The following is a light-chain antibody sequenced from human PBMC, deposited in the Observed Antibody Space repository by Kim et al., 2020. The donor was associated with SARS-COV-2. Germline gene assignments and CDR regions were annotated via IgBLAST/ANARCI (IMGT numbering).Light chain of an antibody. Sequence: RATLNSKSSQTVLYNSNNKNYLAWYQQKPGQAPKLLIYWASIRESGVSDRFSGSGSETDFTLTISSLQAEDVAVYYCQQYYSTPPSFGQGTKLEI. CDR1: QTVLYNSNNKNY. J-gene: IGKJ2*03. V-gene: IGKV4-1*01. CDR3: QQYYSTPPS. CDR2: WAS.